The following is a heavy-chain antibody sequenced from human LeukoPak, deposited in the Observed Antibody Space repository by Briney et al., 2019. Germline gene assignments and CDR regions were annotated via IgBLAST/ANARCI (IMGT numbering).Heavy chain of an antibody. Sequence: GGSLRLSCVASGFTLSDLWMSWVRQAPGRGLECVGRLRPKGEDGATGYTEPRSDRFTDSRDDSKNTMYLEMRNLKTEDTGLYYCTQLSRGFWGQGTQVTVSS. V-gene: IGHV3-15*01. CDR1: GFTLSDLW. CDR3: TQLSRGF. J-gene: IGHJ4*02. D-gene: IGHD3-22*01. CDR2: LRPKGEDGAT.